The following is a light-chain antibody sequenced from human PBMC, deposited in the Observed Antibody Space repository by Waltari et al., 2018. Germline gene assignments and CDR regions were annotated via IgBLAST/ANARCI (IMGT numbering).Light chain of an antibody. Sequence: QSALTQPASVSGSPGQSITISCTGTGSDVGGYDYVAWYQQHPGKAPNVVIYEVSNRPSGVSYRFSASKSGNTASLTISGLQAEDEADYYCSSYTPITISNWVFGGGTKLTVL. V-gene: IGLV2-14*01. CDR1: GSDVGGYDY. J-gene: IGLJ3*02. CDR2: EVS. CDR3: SSYTPITISNWV.